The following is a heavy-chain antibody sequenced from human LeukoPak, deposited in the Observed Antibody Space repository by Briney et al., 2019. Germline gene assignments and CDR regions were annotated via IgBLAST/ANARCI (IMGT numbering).Heavy chain of an antibody. CDR2: INDSGTT. Sequence: PSETLSLTCTVSGGSISGSYWSWIRQSPGKELEWIAYINDSGTTSYNPSLKSRVTISVDTSKKQFSLKANSVTAADTAVYYCARREAVLTGYFDYWGQGTLVTVSS. D-gene: IGHD1-14*01. V-gene: IGHV4-59*08. CDR3: ARREAVLTGYFDY. CDR1: GGSISGSY. J-gene: IGHJ4*02.